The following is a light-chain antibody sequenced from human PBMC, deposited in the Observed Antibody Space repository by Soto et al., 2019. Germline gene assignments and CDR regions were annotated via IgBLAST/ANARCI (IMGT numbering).Light chain of an antibody. Sequence: EILLTQSPFTLSLSPGERATLSCRASQSVGSNLAWYQQKPGQAPRLLIYGSSARATGIPDRLSGSGSGTDFTLTISRLEPEDXXXXXCQQYXXXGTXGQGTKVDIK. CDR1: QSVGSN. CDR2: GSS. V-gene: IGKV3-20*01. J-gene: IGKJ1*01. CDR3: QQYXXXGT.